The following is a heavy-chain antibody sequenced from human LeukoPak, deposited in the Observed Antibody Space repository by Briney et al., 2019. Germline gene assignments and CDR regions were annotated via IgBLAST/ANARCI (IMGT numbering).Heavy chain of an antibody. CDR1: GFTFSSYG. V-gene: IGHV3-30*18. Sequence: GRSLRLSCAASGFTFSSYGMHWVRQTPGKGLEWVADISYDGNNEYYSDSVKGRFTISRDNSKNTLYLQMNSLRPEDTAVYYCAKALGDIVLDPLDYWGQGTPLSLSS. D-gene: IGHD2-21*02. J-gene: IGHJ4*02. CDR2: ISYDGNNE. CDR3: AKALGDIVLDPLDY.